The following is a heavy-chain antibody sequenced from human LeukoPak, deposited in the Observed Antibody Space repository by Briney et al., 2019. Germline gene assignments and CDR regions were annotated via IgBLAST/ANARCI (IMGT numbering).Heavy chain of an antibody. D-gene: IGHD6-19*01. V-gene: IGHV3-11*06. CDR3: ARESIAVAGAPFDY. CDR1: GFTFSDSY. J-gene: IGHJ4*02. CDR2: ISSYSDAT. Sequence: GGSLRLSCAASGFTFSDSYMSWIRRAPGKGLEWVSYISSYSDATNYADSVKGRLTISRDNAKNSLYLQMNSLRAEDTAVYYCARESIAVAGAPFDYWGQGTLVTVSS.